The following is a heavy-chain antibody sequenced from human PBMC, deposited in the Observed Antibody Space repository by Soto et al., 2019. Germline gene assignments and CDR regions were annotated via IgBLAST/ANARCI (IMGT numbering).Heavy chain of an antibody. CDR3: AKKGGGDYILGY. J-gene: IGHJ4*02. CDR2: IYWDDSK. D-gene: IGHD4-17*01. V-gene: IGHV2-5*02. Sequence: QITLKESGPTLVKPTQTLTLTCTFSGFSLSTNGVGVGWIRQPPGKALEWLALIYWDDSKEYSPSLNSRLTITEDTSRNLVVLTMTNMDPVDTATYYCAKKGGGDYILGYWGQGTLVTVSS. CDR1: GFSLSTNGVG.